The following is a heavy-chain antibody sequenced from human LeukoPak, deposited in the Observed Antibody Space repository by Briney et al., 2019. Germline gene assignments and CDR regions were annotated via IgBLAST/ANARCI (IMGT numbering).Heavy chain of an antibody. Sequence: GGSLRLSCAASGFTFSSYAMHRVRQAPGKGLEWVAVISYDGSNKYYADSVKGRFTISRDNSKNTLYLQMDSLRAEDTAVYYCARDLSGYPYWGQGTLVTVSS. CDR3: ARDLSGYPY. CDR2: ISYDGSNK. D-gene: IGHD3-22*01. CDR1: GFTFSSYA. J-gene: IGHJ4*02. V-gene: IGHV3-30-3*01.